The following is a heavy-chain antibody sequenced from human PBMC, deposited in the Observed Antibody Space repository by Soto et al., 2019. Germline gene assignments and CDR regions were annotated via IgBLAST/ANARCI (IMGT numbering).Heavy chain of an antibody. CDR2: IFYSGTT. Sequence: PSETLSLTCAVSGGSISSSSYYWGWIRQPPGKGLEWIGSIFYSGTTYYNPSLKSRVTISVDTSKNQFSLKLSSVTAADTAVYYCACIFFGGYSDGFYYDGMAVWSPGTTVTVSS. V-gene: IGHV4-39*01. J-gene: IGHJ6*02. D-gene: IGHD5-18*01. CDR3: ACIFFGGYSDGFYYDGMAV. CDR1: GGSISSSSYY.